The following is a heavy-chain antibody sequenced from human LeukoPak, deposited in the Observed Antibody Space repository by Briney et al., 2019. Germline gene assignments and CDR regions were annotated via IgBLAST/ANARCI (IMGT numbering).Heavy chain of an antibody. V-gene: IGHV3-64*01. CDR1: GFTFSSYA. CDR2: ISSNGGST. CDR3: ARDSGDDAVAI. J-gene: IGHJ3*02. D-gene: IGHD3-10*01. Sequence: GGSLRLSCAASGFTFSSYAMHWVRQAPGKGLEYVSAISSNGGSTYYANSVKGRFTISRDNSKNTLYLQMGSLRAEDMAVYYCARDSGDDAVAIWGQGALVTVSS.